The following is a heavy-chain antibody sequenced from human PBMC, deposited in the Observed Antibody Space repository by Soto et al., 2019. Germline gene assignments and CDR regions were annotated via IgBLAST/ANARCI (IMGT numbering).Heavy chain of an antibody. J-gene: IGHJ4*02. CDR1: GFTFKIYD. Sequence: LRLSCEASGFTFKIYDMNWVRQAPGKGLEWVSYISSTGSPMYYAESVKGRFTISRDNAKNSLFLQMNSLRGEDTAIYFCARATRRSTLVRGVTTALDYWGQGTLVTVSS. D-gene: IGHD3-10*01. CDR3: ARATRRSTLVRGVTTALDY. V-gene: IGHV3-48*03. CDR2: ISSTGSPM.